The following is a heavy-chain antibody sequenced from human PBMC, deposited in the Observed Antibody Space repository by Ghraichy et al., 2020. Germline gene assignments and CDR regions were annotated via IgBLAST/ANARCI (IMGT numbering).Heavy chain of an antibody. CDR2: ISRRGRDT. CDR3: VRGGQELGKSGFDL. Sequence: GGSLRLSCAASGFTFRDHYMSWIRQAPGKGLEWVSLISRRGRDTNYADSVRGRFTISRDDAKSSLYLQLNTLRVEDTAIYYCVRGGQELGKSGFDLWGRGALVTVSS. D-gene: IGHD1-7*01. V-gene: IGHV3-11*06. J-gene: IGHJ5*02. CDR1: GFTFRDHY.